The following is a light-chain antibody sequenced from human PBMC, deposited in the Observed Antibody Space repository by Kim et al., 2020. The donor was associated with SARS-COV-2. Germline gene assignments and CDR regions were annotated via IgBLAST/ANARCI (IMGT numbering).Light chain of an antibody. J-gene: IGKJ4*01. V-gene: IGKV1D-13*01. CDR3: QQFINFPLT. CDR1: QGISSA. CDR2: DAS. Sequence: AIQLTQAPSSLSASVGDRVTITCRASQGISSALAWYQQKPGKAPKLLIHDASSLESGVPSRFSGSGSGTEFTLTISSLQPDDFAIYYCQQFINFPLTFGRGTKVDIK.